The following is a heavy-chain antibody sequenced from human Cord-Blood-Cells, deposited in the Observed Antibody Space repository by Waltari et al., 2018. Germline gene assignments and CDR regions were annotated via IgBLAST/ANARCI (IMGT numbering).Heavy chain of an antibody. CDR3: ARDMSWNYALDY. Sequence: EVQLVESGGGLVKPGGSLRLSCAASGFTFSSYSMNWVRQAPGKGLEWVSSISSSSSYIYYADSVKGRFTISRDNAKNSLYLQMNSLRAEDTAVYYCARDMSWNYALDYWGQGTLVTVSS. D-gene: IGHD1-7*01. V-gene: IGHV3-21*01. J-gene: IGHJ4*02. CDR2: ISSSSSYI. CDR1: GFTFSSYS.